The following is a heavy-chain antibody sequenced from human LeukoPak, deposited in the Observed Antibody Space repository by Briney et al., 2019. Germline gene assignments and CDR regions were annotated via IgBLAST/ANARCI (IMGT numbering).Heavy chain of an antibody. V-gene: IGHV3-21*01. D-gene: IGHD3-3*01. CDR1: GFTFSSYS. J-gene: IGHJ6*03. CDR2: ISSSSSYI. Sequence: GGSLRLSCAASGFTFSSYSMNWVRQAPGKGLEWVSSISSSSSYIYYADSVKGRFTISRDNAKNSLYLQMNSLRAEDTAVYYCAREREWLDYYYYYMDVWGKGPTATVSS. CDR3: AREREWLDYYYYYMDV.